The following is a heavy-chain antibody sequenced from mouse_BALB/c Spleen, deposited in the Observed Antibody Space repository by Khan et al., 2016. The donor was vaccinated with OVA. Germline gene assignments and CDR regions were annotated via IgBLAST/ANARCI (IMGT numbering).Heavy chain of an antibody. CDR1: GYTLTSYW. D-gene: IGHD1-1*01. CDR2: INPSNGRT. V-gene: IGHV1S81*02. CDR3: ARLLINFDY. J-gene: IGHJ2*01. Sequence: QVQLQQSGAELVNPGASVNLSCKASGYTLTSYWMHWVKQRPGQGLEWIGEINPSNGRTNYNEKIKSKATLTVDKSSSPAYMQLSSPTSEDSAVYYCARLLINFDYWGQGTTLTVSS.